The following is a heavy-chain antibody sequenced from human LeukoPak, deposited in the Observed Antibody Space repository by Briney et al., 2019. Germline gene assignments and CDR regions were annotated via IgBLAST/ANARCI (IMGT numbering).Heavy chain of an antibody. CDR1: GGSFSGYF. CDR3: ARERLDYYDSSVADP. J-gene: IGHJ5*02. D-gene: IGHD3-22*01. V-gene: IGHV4-34*01. CDR2: INHSGST. Sequence: SETLSLTCAVYGGSFSGYFWSWIRQPPGKGLECVGEINHSGSTNYNPSLKSRVTISVDTSKNQFSLKLSSVTAADTAVYYCARERLDYYDSSVADPWGQGTLVTVS.